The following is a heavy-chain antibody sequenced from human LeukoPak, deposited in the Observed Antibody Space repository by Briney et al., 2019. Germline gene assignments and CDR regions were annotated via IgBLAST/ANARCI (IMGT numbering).Heavy chain of an antibody. Sequence: SETLSLTCAVHGGSFSGYYWSWIRQPPGKGLEWIGEINHSGSTNYNPSLKSRVTISVDTSKNQFSLKLSSVTAADTAVYYCARGGDTAIDYWGQGTLVTVSS. D-gene: IGHD5-18*01. CDR1: GGSFSGYY. V-gene: IGHV4-34*01. J-gene: IGHJ4*02. CDR2: INHSGST. CDR3: ARGGDTAIDY.